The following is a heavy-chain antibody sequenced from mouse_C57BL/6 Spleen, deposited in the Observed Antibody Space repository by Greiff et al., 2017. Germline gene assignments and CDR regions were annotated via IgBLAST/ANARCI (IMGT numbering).Heavy chain of an antibody. J-gene: IGHJ1*03. Sequence: QVQLKESGAELARPGASVKLSCKASGYTFTSYGISWVKQRTGQGLEWIGEIYPRSGNTYYNEKFKGKATLTADKSSSTAYMELRSLTSEDSAVYFCARGGDDYGYFDVWGTGTTVTVSS. CDR2: IYPRSGNT. CDR1: GYTFTSYG. CDR3: ARGGDDYGYFDV. V-gene: IGHV1-81*01. D-gene: IGHD2-3*01.